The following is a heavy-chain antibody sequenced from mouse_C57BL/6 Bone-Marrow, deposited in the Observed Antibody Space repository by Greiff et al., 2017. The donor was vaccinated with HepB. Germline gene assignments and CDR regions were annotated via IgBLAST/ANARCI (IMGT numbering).Heavy chain of an antibody. Sequence: QVQLKQSGPGLVQPSQSLSITCTVSGFSLTSYGVHWVRQSPGKGLEWLGVIWSGGSTDYNAAFISRLSIIKDNSKSQFFFKMNSLQADDTAIYYCARNMKAIVDRRMDYWGQGTSVTVSS. D-gene: IGHD1-1*01. J-gene: IGHJ4*01. V-gene: IGHV2-2*01. CDR2: IWSGGST. CDR1: GFSLTSYG. CDR3: ARNMKAIVDRRMDY.